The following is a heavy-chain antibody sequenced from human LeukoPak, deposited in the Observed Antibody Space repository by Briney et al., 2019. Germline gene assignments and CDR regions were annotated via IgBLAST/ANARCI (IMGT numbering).Heavy chain of an antibody. CDR1: GYTLTELS. CDR3: ATGATVVTWGLGTFDI. CDR2: FDPEDSKT. V-gene: IGHV1-24*01. Sequence: ASVKVSCKVSGYTLTELSMHWVRQAPGKGLEWMGGFDPEDSKTVYAQKFQGRVTMTEDTSTNTAYLELSSLRSEDTAIYYCATGATVVTWGLGTFDIWGQGTMVTVSS. J-gene: IGHJ3*02. D-gene: IGHD4-23*01.